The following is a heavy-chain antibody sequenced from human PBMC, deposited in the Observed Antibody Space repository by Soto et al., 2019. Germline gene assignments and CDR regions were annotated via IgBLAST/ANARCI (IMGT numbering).Heavy chain of an antibody. CDR1: GGSISRYY. D-gene: IGHD6-19*01. J-gene: IGHJ4*02. CDR2: INYSGST. Sequence: QVQLQESGPGLVKPSETLSLTCTVSGGSISRYYWSWIRQPPGKGLEWIGYINYSGSTTYNLSLKSRVTISVDTSKNQFSLRLSSVTAADTAVFYCARWPDNGWFFFDYWGQGTLVTVSS. V-gene: IGHV4-59*08. CDR3: ARWPDNGWFFFDY.